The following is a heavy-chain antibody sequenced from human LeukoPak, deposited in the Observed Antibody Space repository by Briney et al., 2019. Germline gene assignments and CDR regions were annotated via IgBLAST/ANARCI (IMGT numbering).Heavy chain of an antibody. CDR1: GGSISSSSYY. V-gene: IGHV4-39*01. J-gene: IGHJ4*02. D-gene: IGHD1-26*01. CDR2: IYYSGST. Sequence: SETLSLTCTVSGGSISSSSYYWGWIRQPPGKGLEWIGSIYYSGSTYYNPSLKSRVTISVDTSKNQFSLKLSSVTAADTAVYYCARLSKSIVGAPAYFDYWGQGTLVTVSS. CDR3: ARLSKSIVGAPAYFDY.